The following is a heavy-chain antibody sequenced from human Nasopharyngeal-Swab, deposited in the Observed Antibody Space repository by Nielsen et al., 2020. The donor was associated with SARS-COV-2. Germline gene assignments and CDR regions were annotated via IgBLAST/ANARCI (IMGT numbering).Heavy chain of an antibody. CDR1: GYTFTSYD. Sequence: ASVKVSCKASGYTFTSYDINWVRQAPGQGLEWMGRINPNSGGTNYAQKFQGRVTMTRDTSISTAYMELSRLRSDDTAVYYCARVEDWMDYFDYWGQGTLVTVSS. D-gene: IGHD3/OR15-3a*01. CDR2: INPNSGGT. V-gene: IGHV1-2*06. CDR3: ARVEDWMDYFDY. J-gene: IGHJ4*02.